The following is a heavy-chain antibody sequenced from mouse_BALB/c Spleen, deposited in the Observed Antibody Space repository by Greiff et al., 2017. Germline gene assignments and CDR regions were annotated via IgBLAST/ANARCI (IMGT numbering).Heavy chain of an antibody. J-gene: IGHJ4*01. Sequence: EVQLVESGPSLVKPSQSLSLTCSVTGYSITSGYWYWFRQFPGNKLEYMGYISYSGGTYYNPPPKSRISITPDTSKNQYYLQLNSVTTEDTATYYCARSIYEGAMDYWGQGTQVTVSS. V-gene: IGHV3-8*02. CDR2: ISYSGGT. D-gene: IGHD1-1*01. CDR3: ARSIYEGAMDY. CDR1: GYSITSGY.